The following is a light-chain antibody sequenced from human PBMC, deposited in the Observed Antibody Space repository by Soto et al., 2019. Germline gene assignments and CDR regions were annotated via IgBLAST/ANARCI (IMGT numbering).Light chain of an antibody. CDR1: SSDVGAYNF. CDR3: CSYAGSHIWV. CDR2: DVS. J-gene: IGLJ3*02. V-gene: IGLV2-11*01. Sequence: QSALTQPRSVSGSPGQSVTISCTGTSSDVGAYNFVSWYQQHPGKAPKLMIFDVSKWPSGVPDRFSGSKSGNTASLTISGLQAEDEADYYCCSYAGSHIWVFGGGTKVTVL.